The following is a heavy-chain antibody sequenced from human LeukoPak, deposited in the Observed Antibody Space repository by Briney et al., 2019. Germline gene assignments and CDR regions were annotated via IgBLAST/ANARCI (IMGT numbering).Heavy chain of an antibody. D-gene: IGHD2-15*01. CDR2: ISGSAGRT. V-gene: IGHV3-23*01. Sequence: GGSLRLSCAASGFTFTTYAMSWVRQAPGKGLELVSGISGSAGRTNYADSVKGRFTISRDNSKNTLYVQMNSLRAEDPAVYYCAKLSCSGGSCYPPFDYWGQGTLVTVSS. J-gene: IGHJ4*02. CDR1: GFTFTTYA. CDR3: AKLSCSGGSCYPPFDY.